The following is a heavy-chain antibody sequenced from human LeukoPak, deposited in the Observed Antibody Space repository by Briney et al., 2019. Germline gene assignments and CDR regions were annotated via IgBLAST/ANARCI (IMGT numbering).Heavy chain of an antibody. J-gene: IGHJ4*02. CDR1: EFTFDDYG. CDR2: IKQDGSEK. D-gene: IGHD3-16*01. CDR3: VGHSDY. V-gene: IGHV3-7*01. Sequence: GGSLRLSCAASEFTFDDYGMSWVRQAPGKGLEWVANIKQDGSEKYYVDSVKGRFTISRDNAKNSLYLQMNSLRAEDTAVYYCVGHSDYWGQGTLVTVSS.